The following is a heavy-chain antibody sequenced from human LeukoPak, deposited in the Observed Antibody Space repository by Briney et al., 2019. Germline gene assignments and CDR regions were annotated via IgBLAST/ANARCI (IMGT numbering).Heavy chain of an antibody. J-gene: IGHJ4*02. CDR1: GYSLTSYW. V-gene: IGHV5-51*01. CDR3: AIASELAECFDY. Sequence: GESPKISCKGSGYSLTSYWIGWVRQMPGKGLEWMGIIYPGDSDTRYSPSFQGQVPISAHKSISTAYLQWSSLKASDTAMYYCAIASELAECFDYWGQGTLVTVSS. CDR2: IYPGDSDT. D-gene: IGHD1-26*01.